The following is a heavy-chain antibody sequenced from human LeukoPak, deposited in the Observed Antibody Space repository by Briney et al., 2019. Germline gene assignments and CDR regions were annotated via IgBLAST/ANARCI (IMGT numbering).Heavy chain of an antibody. J-gene: IGHJ4*02. V-gene: IGHV4-38-2*02. D-gene: IGHD4-17*01. Sequence: SETLSLTCTASGYSISSGYYWGWIRQPPGKGLEWIGSIYHSGSTYYNPSLKSRVTISVDTSKNQFSLKLSSVTAADTAVYYCARDLGHGDYVGYWGQGTLVTVSS. CDR1: GYSISSGYY. CDR3: ARDLGHGDYVGY. CDR2: IYHSGST.